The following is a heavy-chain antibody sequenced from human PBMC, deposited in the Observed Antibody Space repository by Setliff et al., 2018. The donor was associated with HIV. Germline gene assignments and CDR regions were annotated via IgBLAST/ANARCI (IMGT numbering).Heavy chain of an antibody. J-gene: IGHJ5*02. D-gene: IGHD3-10*01. CDR3: AKDRRYYYGSGSYAAET. CDR2: IKSKTDGGTR. V-gene: IGHV3-15*01. CDR1: GFTFSNAW. Sequence: GGSLRLSCAASGFTFSNAWMSWVRQAPGKGLEWVGRIKSKTDGGTRDYAAPVKGRFTISRDDSKNTLYLQMNSLKTEDTAVYYCAKDRRYYYGSGSYAAETWGQGTLVTVSS.